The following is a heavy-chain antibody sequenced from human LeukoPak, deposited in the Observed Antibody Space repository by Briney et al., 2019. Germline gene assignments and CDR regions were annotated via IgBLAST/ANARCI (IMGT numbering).Heavy chain of an antibody. V-gene: IGHV3-30*02. Sequence: GGSLRLSCAASGFSFSSSAMDWVRHAPGKGLEWVAFMQNDGSEKYYADSVKGRVTISRDISKNTLYLQMNSLRAEDTAVYYCARDNGDNYYYYYYMDVWGKGTTVTVSS. CDR1: GFSFSSSA. CDR3: ARDNGDNYYYYYYMDV. J-gene: IGHJ6*03. CDR2: MQNDGSEK. D-gene: IGHD4-17*01.